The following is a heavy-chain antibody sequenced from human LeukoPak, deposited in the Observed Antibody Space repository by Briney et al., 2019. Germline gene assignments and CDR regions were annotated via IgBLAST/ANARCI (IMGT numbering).Heavy chain of an antibody. D-gene: IGHD3-3*01. CDR1: GYSFTTYW. Sequence: GESLQISCKGSGYSFTTYWTGWVRQLPGKGLEWMGIIYPRDSDARYSPSFQGQVTISADKSISTAYLQWSSLKASDTAMYYCARHSSGIDYWGQGTLVTVSS. CDR3: ARHSSGIDY. CDR2: IYPRDSDA. J-gene: IGHJ4*02. V-gene: IGHV5-51*01.